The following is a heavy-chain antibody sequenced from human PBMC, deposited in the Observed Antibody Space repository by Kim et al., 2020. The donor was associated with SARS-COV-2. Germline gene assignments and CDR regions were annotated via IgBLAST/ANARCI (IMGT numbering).Heavy chain of an antibody. CDR2: TYYRSKWYN. D-gene: IGHD3-10*01. CDR3: ARGREVQGIHYYYGMDV. Sequence: SQTLSLTCAISGDSVSSNSAAWNWIRQSPSRGLEWLGRTYYRSKWYNDYAVSVKSRITINPDTSKNQFSLQLNSVTPEDTAVYYCARGREVQGIHYYYGMDVWGQGTTVTVSS. CDR1: GDSVSSNSAA. J-gene: IGHJ6*02. V-gene: IGHV6-1*01.